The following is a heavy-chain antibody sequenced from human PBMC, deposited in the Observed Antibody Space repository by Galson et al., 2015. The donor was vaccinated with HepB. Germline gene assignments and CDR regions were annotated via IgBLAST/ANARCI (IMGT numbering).Heavy chain of an antibody. CDR3: ARVCWSSGYCSSTSGVAPYGMDV. V-gene: IGHV1-69*13. D-gene: IGHD2-2*01. Sequence: SVKVSCKASGGTFSSYAISWVRQAPGQGLEWMGGIIPIFGTANYAQKFQGRVTITADESTSTAYMELSSLRSEDTAVYYCARVCWSSGYCSSTSGVAPYGMDVWGQGTTVTVSS. J-gene: IGHJ6*02. CDR1: GGTFSSYA. CDR2: IIPIFGTA.